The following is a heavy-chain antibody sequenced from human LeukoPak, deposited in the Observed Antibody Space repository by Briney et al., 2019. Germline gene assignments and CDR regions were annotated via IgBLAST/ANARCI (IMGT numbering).Heavy chain of an antibody. D-gene: IGHD1-1*01. Sequence: SETLSLTCSVSGGSISSYYWTWIRQFPGQGLEWIGYIHYSGSTNHNPSLRSRVTMSVDTSRNQFSLKLSSVTAADTAVYFCVGVGGTGQFDDWGQGTLVTVSS. J-gene: IGHJ4*02. CDR1: GGSISSYY. CDR3: VGVGGTGQFDD. CDR2: IHYSGST. V-gene: IGHV4-59*01.